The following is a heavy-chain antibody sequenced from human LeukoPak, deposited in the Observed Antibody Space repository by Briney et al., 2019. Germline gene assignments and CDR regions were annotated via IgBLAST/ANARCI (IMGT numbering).Heavy chain of an antibody. J-gene: IGHJ3*02. Sequence: GGSLRLSCAASGFTFSTYSMNWVRQAPGKGLEWVSSIATSSDYIYYAGSLKGRFTISRDNAKNSLYLHMHSLRPDDTAVYYCARGRSITILRGVAISDGFDIWGQGTKVTVS. CDR2: IATSSDYI. CDR1: GFTFSTYS. V-gene: IGHV3-21*06. CDR3: ARGRSITILRGVAISDGFDI. D-gene: IGHD3-10*01.